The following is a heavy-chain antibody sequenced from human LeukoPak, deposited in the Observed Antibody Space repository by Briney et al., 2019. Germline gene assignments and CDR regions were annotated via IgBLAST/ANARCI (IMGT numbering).Heavy chain of an antibody. V-gene: IGHV4-34*01. J-gene: IGHJ6*03. D-gene: IGHD3-10*01. CDR1: GGSFSGYY. Sequence: SETLSLTCAVYGGSFSGYYWSWIRQPPGKGLEWIGEINHSGSTNYNPSPKSRVNISVDTSKNQFSLKLSSVTAADTAVYYCARYGSGSYYSQIYYYYMDVWGKGTTVTISS. CDR3: ARYGSGSYYSQIYYYYMDV. CDR2: INHSGST.